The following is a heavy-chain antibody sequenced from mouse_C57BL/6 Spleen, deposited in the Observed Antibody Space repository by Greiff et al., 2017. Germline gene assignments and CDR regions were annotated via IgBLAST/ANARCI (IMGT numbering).Heavy chain of an antibody. CDR2: IYPGDGDT. CDR1: GYAFSSYW. V-gene: IGHV1-82*01. J-gene: IGHJ2*01. CDR3: ARGQDDYNGSFDY. D-gene: IGHD1-1*01. Sequence: VQLKQSGPELVKPGASVKISCKASGYAFSSYWMNWVKQRPGKGLEWIGWIYPGDGDTNYNGKFKGKATLTADKSSSTAYIQLSSLTSEDSAVYVCARGQDDYNGSFDYWGQGTTLTVSS.